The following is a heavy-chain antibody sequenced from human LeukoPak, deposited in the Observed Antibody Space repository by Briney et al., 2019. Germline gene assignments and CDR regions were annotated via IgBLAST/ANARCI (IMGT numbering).Heavy chain of an antibody. Sequence: PGGSLRLSCAASGFTFSSYAMSWVRQAPGKGLEWVSAISGSGGSTYYADSVKGRFTISRDNSKNTLYLRMNSLRAEDTAVYYCAKDYYDSSGLFDYWGQGTLVTVSS. CDR3: AKDYYDSSGLFDY. J-gene: IGHJ4*02. CDR1: GFTFSSYA. CDR2: ISGSGGST. D-gene: IGHD3-22*01. V-gene: IGHV3-23*01.